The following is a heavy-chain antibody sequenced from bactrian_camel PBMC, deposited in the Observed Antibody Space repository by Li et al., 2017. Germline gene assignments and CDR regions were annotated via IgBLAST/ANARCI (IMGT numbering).Heavy chain of an antibody. V-gene: IGHV3S55*01. J-gene: IGHJ4*01. CDR3: TKDRGRAVAAGSFDY. Sequence: HVQLVESGGGSVRAGTSLTLTCVTSGYTDDGHCMGWFRQVPGKQREKVALIGSDRATHYSQSVKGRFTVSRDNAQNTLYLQLNSLKTEDTAMYYCTKDRGRAVAAGSFDYWAQGTQVTVSS. D-gene: IGHD6*01. CDR2: IGSDRAT. CDR1: GYTDDGHC.